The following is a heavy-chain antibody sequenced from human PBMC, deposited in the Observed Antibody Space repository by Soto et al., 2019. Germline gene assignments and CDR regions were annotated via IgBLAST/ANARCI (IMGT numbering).Heavy chain of an antibody. Sequence: ESLKISCKGSGYSFTSYWISWVRQMPGKGLEWMGRIDPSDSYTNYSPSFQGHVTISADKSISTAYLQWSSLKASDTAMYYCATTLQLVDYYYYYGMDVWGQGTTVTVSS. CDR3: ATTLQLVDYYYYYGMDV. V-gene: IGHV5-10-1*01. D-gene: IGHD6-6*01. CDR1: GYSFTSYW. J-gene: IGHJ6*02. CDR2: IDPSDSYT.